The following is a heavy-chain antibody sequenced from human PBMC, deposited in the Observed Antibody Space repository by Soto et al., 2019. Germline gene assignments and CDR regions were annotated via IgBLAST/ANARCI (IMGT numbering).Heavy chain of an antibody. V-gene: IGHV3-66*01. CDR3: ARDSGIAARPHHYYYYMDV. CDR1: GFTVSSNY. Sequence: GGSLRLSCAASGFTVSSNYMSWVRQAPGKGLEWVSVIYSGGSTYYADSVKGRFTISRDNSKNTLYLQMNSLRAEDTAVYYCARDSGIAARPHHYYYYMDVWGKGTTVTVSS. J-gene: IGHJ6*03. CDR2: IYSGGST. D-gene: IGHD6-6*01.